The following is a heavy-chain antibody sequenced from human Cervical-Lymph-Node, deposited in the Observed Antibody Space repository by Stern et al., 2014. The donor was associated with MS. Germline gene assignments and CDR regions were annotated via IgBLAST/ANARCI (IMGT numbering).Heavy chain of an antibody. CDR3: ARDRTVGSSGWNPFDY. J-gene: IGHJ4*02. CDR1: GYTFTSYG. V-gene: IGHV1-18*01. Sequence: QMQLVQSGAEVKKPGASVKVSCKASGYTFTSYGISWVRQAPGQGLEWMGWISAYNGNTNYAQKLQGRVTMTTDTSTSTAYMELRSLRSDDTAVYYCARDRTVGSSGWNPFDYWGQGALVTVSS. D-gene: IGHD6-19*01. CDR2: ISAYNGNT.